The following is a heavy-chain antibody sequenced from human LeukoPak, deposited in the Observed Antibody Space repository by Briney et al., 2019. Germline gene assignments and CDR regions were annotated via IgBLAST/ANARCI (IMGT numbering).Heavy chain of an antibody. Sequence: GGSLRLSCAASGFTFSSYSMNWARQAPGKGLEWVSSISSSSSYIYYADSVKGRFTISRDNAKNSLYLQMNSLRAEDTAVYYCARDSTYDSSGYDAFDIWGQGTMVTVSS. CDR1: GFTFSSYS. D-gene: IGHD3-22*01. J-gene: IGHJ3*02. CDR2: ISSSSSYI. CDR3: ARDSTYDSSGYDAFDI. V-gene: IGHV3-21*01.